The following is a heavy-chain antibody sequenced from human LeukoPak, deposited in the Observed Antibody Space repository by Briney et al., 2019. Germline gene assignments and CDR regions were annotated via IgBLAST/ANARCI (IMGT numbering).Heavy chain of an antibody. D-gene: IGHD3-22*01. J-gene: IGHJ6*02. CDR2: ISNSGSYI. CDR3: ARRPTTHYEYYFYHAMDV. CDR1: GFSFSTYA. V-gene: IGHV3-21*01. Sequence: GGSLRLSCVASGFSFSTYAMNWVRQAPGKGLEWVSSISNSGSYIYYADSVKGRFTISRDDAKKSVYLQMNSLRAEDTAVYYCARRPTTHYEYYFYHAMDVWGQGTTVTVSS.